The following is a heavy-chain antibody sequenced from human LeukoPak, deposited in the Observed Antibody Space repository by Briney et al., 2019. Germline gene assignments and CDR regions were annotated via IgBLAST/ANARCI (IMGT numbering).Heavy chain of an antibody. J-gene: IGHJ2*01. Sequence: GGSLRLSCVASGVTLSNYAMSWARQAPGKGLEWVSGISSSGSGGNTYYADSVKGRFTISRDSSRNTLFLHMNTLRAEDTAIYYCAKDRTVGASYRYFDLWGRGTLVTVSS. V-gene: IGHV3-23*01. D-gene: IGHD1-26*01. CDR2: ISSSGSGGNT. CDR3: AKDRTVGASYRYFDL. CDR1: GVTLSNYA.